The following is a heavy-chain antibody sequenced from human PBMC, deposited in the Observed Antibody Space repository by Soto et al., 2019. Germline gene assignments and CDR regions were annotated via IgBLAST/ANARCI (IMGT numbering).Heavy chain of an antibody. CDR3: VKTLDDFLDV. V-gene: IGHV3-23*01. CDR2: ITASGSTT. CDR1: GFTFISYS. Sequence: PGGSLGLSCVASGFTFISYSMTWVRQAPGKGLDWVSEITASGSTTHYADSVKGRFTISRDNSKSTLYLQMNSLRAEDTAVYYCVKTLDDFLDVWAKGTTVTVSS. J-gene: IGHJ6*04. D-gene: IGHD3-3*01.